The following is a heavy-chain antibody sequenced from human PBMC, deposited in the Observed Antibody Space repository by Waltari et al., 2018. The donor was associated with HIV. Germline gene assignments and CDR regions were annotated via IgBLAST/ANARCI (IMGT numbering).Heavy chain of an antibody. CDR3: ANLPFAGGYCSGGSCYSDYFDY. CDR2: ISGSGGST. V-gene: IGHV3-23*01. J-gene: IGHJ4*02. CDR1: GFTFSSYA. D-gene: IGHD2-15*01. Sequence: EVQLLESGGGLVQPGASLRLSCAASGFTFSSYAMSWVRQAPGKGLEWVSAISGSGGSTYYADSVKGRFTISRDNSKNTLYLQMNSLRAEDTAVYYCANLPFAGGYCSGGSCYSDYFDYWGQGTLVTVSS.